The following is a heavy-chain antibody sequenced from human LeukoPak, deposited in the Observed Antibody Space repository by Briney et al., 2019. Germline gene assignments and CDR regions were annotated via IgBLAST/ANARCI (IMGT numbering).Heavy chain of an antibody. CDR1: GFTFEDYA. CDR3: AKDGLGVPFDY. V-gene: IGHV3-9*01. J-gene: IGHJ4*02. Sequence: PGRSLRLSCAASGFTFEDYAMHWVRQAPGKGLECVSGISWNSGSIGYADSVKGRFSISRDHAKNSLYLQMNSLRAEDTAFYYCAKDGLGVPFDYWGQGTLVTVPS. D-gene: IGHD3-16*01. CDR2: ISWNSGSI.